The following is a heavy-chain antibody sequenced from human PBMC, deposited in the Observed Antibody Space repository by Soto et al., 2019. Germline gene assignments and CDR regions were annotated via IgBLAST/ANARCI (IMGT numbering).Heavy chain of an antibody. Sequence: ASVKVSCKASGYTFTSYAMHWVRQAPGQRLEWMGWINAGNGNTKYSQKFQGRVTITRDTSTSTAYMELRSLRSDDTAVYYCARRGGYCSSTSPFTCYMDVWGKGTTVTLSS. CDR2: INAGNGNT. D-gene: IGHD2-2*01. J-gene: IGHJ6*03. CDR1: GYTFTSYA. V-gene: IGHV1-3*01. CDR3: ARRGGYCSSTSPFTCYMDV.